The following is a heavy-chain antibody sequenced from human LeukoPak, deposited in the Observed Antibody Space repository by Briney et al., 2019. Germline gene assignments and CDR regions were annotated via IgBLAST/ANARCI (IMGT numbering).Heavy chain of an antibody. CDR3: AREGQWLLGGFDY. D-gene: IGHD6-19*01. CDR2: INPNSGGT. J-gene: IGHJ4*02. Sequence: ASVKVSCKASGYSFTGYYMHWVRQAPGQGLKWMGWINPNSGGTNYAQKFQGRVTMTRDTSSSTAYMELSSLRSDDTAVYYCAREGQWLLGGFDYWGQGTLVTVSS. V-gene: IGHV1-2*02. CDR1: GYSFTGYY.